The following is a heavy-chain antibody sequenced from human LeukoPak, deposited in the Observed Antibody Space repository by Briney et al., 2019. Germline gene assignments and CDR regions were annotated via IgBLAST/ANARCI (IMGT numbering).Heavy chain of an antibody. Sequence: GGSLRLSCAASGFTSSSYAMSWVRQAPGKGLEWVSAISGSGGSTYYADSVKGRFTISRDNSKNTLYLQMNSLRAEDTAVYYCAKDDSPLRYFDWYDYWGQGTLVTVSS. V-gene: IGHV3-23*01. CDR1: GFTSSSYA. D-gene: IGHD3-9*01. CDR2: ISGSGGST. CDR3: AKDDSPLRYFDWYDY. J-gene: IGHJ4*02.